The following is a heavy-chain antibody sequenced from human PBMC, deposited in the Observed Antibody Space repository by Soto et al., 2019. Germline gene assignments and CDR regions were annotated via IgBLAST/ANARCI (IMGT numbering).Heavy chain of an antibody. D-gene: IGHD1-20*01. Sequence: VKTSETLSLTCTVSGGSISSYYWSWIRQPPGKGLEWIGYIYYSGSTNYNPSLKSRVTISVDTSKNQFSLKLSSVTAADTAVYYCARDRITGTTHYFDYWGQGTLVTVSS. V-gene: IGHV4-59*01. CDR1: GGSISSYY. CDR3: ARDRITGTTHYFDY. J-gene: IGHJ4*02. CDR2: IYYSGST.